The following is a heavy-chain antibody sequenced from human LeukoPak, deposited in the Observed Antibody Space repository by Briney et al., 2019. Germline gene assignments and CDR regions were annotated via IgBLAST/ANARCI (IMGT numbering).Heavy chain of an antibody. J-gene: IGHJ4*02. Sequence: ASVKVSCKSSVYTLPALAVHRVGQAPGKGLEWMGGYDPEDDERIYSEKFLGRVTLTEDTSTDTAYMELTSLRSDDTAVYYCSTETAGNYWGQGTLVTVSS. V-gene: IGHV1-24*01. CDR2: YDPEDDER. CDR3: STETAGNY. CDR1: VYTLPALA. D-gene: IGHD1-14*01.